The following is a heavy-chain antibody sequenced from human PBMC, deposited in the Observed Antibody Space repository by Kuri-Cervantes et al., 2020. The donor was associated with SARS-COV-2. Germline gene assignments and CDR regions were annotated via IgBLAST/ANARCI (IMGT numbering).Heavy chain of an antibody. CDR2: IYHSGST. D-gene: IGHD6-6*01. V-gene: IGHV4-38-2*01. CDR1: GFTFDDYG. J-gene: IGHJ4*02. CDR3: ARQGGYSSSSLDY. Sequence: ESLKISCAASGFTFDDYGMSWVRQAPGKGLEWIGSIYHSGSTYYNPSLKSRVTISVDTSKNQFSLKLSSVTAADTAVYYCARQGGYSSSSLDYWGQGTLVTVSS.